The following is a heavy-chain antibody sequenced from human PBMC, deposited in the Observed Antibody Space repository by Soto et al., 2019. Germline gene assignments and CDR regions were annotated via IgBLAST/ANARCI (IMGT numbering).Heavy chain of an antibody. CDR3: ARDLKVAAAGTGYYYYGMDV. V-gene: IGHV3-21*01. CDR2: ISRSSSNI. D-gene: IGHD6-13*01. J-gene: IGHJ6*02. CDR1: GFNFSSYS. Sequence: EVQLVESGGGLVKPGGSLRLSCAASGFNFSSYSMNWVRQAPGKGLGWVSSISRSSSNIYYVDSVKGRFTISRDNAKNSLYLQMNSLRAGDAAVYYCARDLKVAAAGTGYYYYGMDVWGQGTTVTVSS.